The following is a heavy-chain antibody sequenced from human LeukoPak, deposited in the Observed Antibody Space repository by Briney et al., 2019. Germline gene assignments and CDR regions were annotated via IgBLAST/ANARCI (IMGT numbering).Heavy chain of an antibody. CDR2: ISAYNGNT. CDR1: GYTFTSYG. J-gene: IGHJ6*04. Sequence: ASVKVSCMASGYTFTSYGISWVRQAPGQGLEWMGWISAYNGNTNYAQKPQGRVTMTTDTSKSTAYMELRSLRSDDTAVYYCASDKYGIGASYYGSGSYSEYYYDYGRDVWGKGTTVTVST. V-gene: IGHV1-18*04. D-gene: IGHD3-10*01. CDR3: ASDKYGIGASYYGSGSYSEYYYDYGRDV.